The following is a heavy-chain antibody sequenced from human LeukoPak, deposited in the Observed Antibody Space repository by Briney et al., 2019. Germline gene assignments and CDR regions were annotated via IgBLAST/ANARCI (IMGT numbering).Heavy chain of an antibody. CDR3: AAGGADIVVVPAAKGYYYYYGMDV. V-gene: IGHV4-59*12. CDR1: GGSISSYY. J-gene: IGHJ6*02. Sequence: SETLSLTCTVSGGSISSYYWSWIRQPPGKGLEWIGYIYYSGSTNYNPSLKSRVTISVDTSKNQFSLKLSSVTAVDTAVYYCAAGGADIVVVPAAKGYYYYYGMDVWGQGTTVTVSS. CDR2: IYYSGST. D-gene: IGHD2-2*01.